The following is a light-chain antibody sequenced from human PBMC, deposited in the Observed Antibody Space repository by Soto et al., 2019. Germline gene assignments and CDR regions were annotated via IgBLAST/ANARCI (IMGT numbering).Light chain of an antibody. CDR1: TSDVAAYNY. CDR2: EVS. Sequence: QPGLTQPASGSGSPGQSITSSCTGSTSDVAAYNYVSWYKHHPGQAPQLMIYEVSNRPSGVSNRFSGSKSGNTASLTISGLHAAEEVAYYCSSKTSSSSPFVFGTGTKVTVL. V-gene: IGLV2-14*01. J-gene: IGLJ1*01. CDR3: SSKTSSSSPFV.